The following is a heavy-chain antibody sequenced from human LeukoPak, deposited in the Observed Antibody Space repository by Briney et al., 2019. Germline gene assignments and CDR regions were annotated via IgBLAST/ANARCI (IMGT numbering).Heavy chain of an antibody. Sequence: ASVKVSCKASGYTFTGYYMHWVRQAPGQGLEWMGWINPNSGGTNYAQKFQGRVTMTRDTSISTAYMELSRLRSDDTAVYYCARDGGVAPHNWFDPWGQGTLVTVSS. CDR2: INPNSGGT. CDR3: ARDGGVAPHNWFDP. V-gene: IGHV1-2*02. D-gene: IGHD2-8*02. J-gene: IGHJ5*02. CDR1: GYTFTGYY.